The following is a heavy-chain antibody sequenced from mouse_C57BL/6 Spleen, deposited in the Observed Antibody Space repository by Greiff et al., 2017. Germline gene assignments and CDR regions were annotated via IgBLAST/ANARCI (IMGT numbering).Heavy chain of an antibody. CDR2: IWRDGST. Sequence: QVQLQQSGPGLVAPSQSLSITCTVSGFSLTSYGVHWVRQPPGKGLEWLVVIWRDGSTTYNSALKSRLSIRKDNPKSQVFLKMNSLQTDDTAMYYRARHEGYSTMDDWGQGASVTVSS. D-gene: IGHD2-3*01. V-gene: IGHV2-6-1*01. CDR3: ARHEGYSTMDD. J-gene: IGHJ4*01. CDR1: GFSLTSYG.